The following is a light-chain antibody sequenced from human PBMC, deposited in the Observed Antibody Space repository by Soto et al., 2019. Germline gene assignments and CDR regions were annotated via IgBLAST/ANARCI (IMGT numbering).Light chain of an antibody. CDR1: SSDVGGYNY. CDR3: SSYTNTTTRV. V-gene: IGLV2-14*03. J-gene: IGLJ1*01. Sequence: QSALTQPASVSGSPGQSITISCTGTSSDVGGYNYVSWYQQHPGKGPKLMIYEVSNRPSGVSNRFSGSKSGNTATLTISGLQAEDGADYYCSSYTNTTTRVFGTGTKVTVL. CDR2: EVS.